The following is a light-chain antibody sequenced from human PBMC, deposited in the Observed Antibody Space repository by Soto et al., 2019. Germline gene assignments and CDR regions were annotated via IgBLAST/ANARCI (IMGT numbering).Light chain of an antibody. Sequence: DIQMTQSPSSLSASVRDRVTITCQASQDISNYLNWYQQKPGKAPKLLIYDASNLETGVPSRFSGSGSGTDFTFTISSLQPEDIATYYCQQYDNLLSWTFGQGTKVEIK. V-gene: IGKV1-33*01. J-gene: IGKJ1*01. CDR3: QQYDNLLSWT. CDR1: QDISNY. CDR2: DAS.